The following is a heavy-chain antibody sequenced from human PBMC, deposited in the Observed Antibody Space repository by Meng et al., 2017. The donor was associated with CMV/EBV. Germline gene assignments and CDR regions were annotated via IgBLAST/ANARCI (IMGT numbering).Heavy chain of an antibody. J-gene: IGHJ4*02. CDR2: INHSGST. CDR1: GGSFSGYY. D-gene: IGHD3-10*01. Sequence: QVQLQQWGARLLTPSETLSRTCACYGGSFSGYYWSWIRQPPGKGLEWIGEINHSGSTNYNPSLKSRVTISVDTSKNQFSLKLSSVTAADTAVYYCARESMVRGEDWGQGTLVTVSS. CDR3: ARESMVRGED. V-gene: IGHV4-34*01.